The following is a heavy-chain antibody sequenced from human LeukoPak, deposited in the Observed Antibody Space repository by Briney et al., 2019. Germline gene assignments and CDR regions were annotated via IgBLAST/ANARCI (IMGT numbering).Heavy chain of an antibody. Sequence: SVTVSCTASGYTFTSYGISWVRQAPGQGLEWMGGIIPIFGTANYAQKFQGRVTITTDDSTSTAYMELSSLRSEDTAVYYCARSQYQLPGTYYYYYYMDVWGKGTTVTVSS. CDR2: IIPIFGTA. CDR1: GYTFTSYG. J-gene: IGHJ6*03. CDR3: ARSQYQLPGTYYYYYYMDV. V-gene: IGHV1-69*05. D-gene: IGHD2-2*01.